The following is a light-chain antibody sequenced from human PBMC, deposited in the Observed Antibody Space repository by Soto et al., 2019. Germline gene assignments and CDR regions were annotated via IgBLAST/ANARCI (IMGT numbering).Light chain of an antibody. V-gene: IGKV3-20*01. CDR3: QQYGSSPIT. Sequence: EIVLTQSPGTLSLSPGERATLSCRARQSVSSSYLAWYQQKPRQAPRLLIYGASSRPAGIPDRFSGSGSGTDFTLIISSMKTEDFAVYYCQQYGSSPITFGEGTRLEIK. J-gene: IGKJ5*01. CDR1: QSVSSSY. CDR2: GAS.